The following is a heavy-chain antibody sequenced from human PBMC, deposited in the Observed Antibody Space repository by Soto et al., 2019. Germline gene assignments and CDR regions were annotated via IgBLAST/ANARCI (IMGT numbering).Heavy chain of an antibody. Sequence: QVHLVQSGPDVKKPGASVKVSCKASGYTFTSYGVSWVRQAPGQGLEWMGWISDYNGNTDYAQKFKGRVTMTTDTSTSTAYRELRSLRSDDTAVYYCAREGGSNWYDFGYWGQGTLVTVSS. D-gene: IGHD6-13*01. CDR1: GYTFTSYG. V-gene: IGHV1-18*01. CDR2: ISDYNGNT. CDR3: AREGGSNWYDFGY. J-gene: IGHJ4*02.